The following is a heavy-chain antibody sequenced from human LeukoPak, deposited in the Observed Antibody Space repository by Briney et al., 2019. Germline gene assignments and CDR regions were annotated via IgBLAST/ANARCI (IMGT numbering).Heavy chain of an antibody. J-gene: IGHJ5*02. D-gene: IGHD3-9*01. CDR1: GGSISSYY. Sequence: PSETLSLTCTVSGGSISSYYWSWIRQPPGKGLEWIGYIYYSGSTNYNPSLKSRVTISVDTSKNQFSLKLTSVTAADTAVYYCGSGKIFQYFDWHNSWFDPWGQGTLVTVSS. V-gene: IGHV4-59*08. CDR3: GSGKIFQYFDWHNSWFDP. CDR2: IYYSGST.